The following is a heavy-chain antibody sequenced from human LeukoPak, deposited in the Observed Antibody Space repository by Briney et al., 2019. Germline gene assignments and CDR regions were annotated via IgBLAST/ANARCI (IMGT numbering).Heavy chain of an antibody. CDR2: IKQDGSEK. CDR3: AKDFPPTVVTPNWLDP. CDR1: GFIFSRYW. J-gene: IGHJ5*02. V-gene: IGHV3-7*01. Sequence: PGGSLRLSCTASGFIFSRYWMSWVRQAPGKGLEWVANIKQDGSEKYYVDSLKGRFTISRDNSNNTLYLQINGLRAEDTALYYCAKDFPPTVVTPNWLDPWGQGTLVTVSS. D-gene: IGHD4-23*01.